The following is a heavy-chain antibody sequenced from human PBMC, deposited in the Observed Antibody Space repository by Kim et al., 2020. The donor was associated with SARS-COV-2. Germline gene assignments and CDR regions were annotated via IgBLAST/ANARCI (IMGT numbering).Heavy chain of an antibody. CDR3: ARDLLTMIVVAEPVHAFDI. J-gene: IGHJ3*02. CDR1: GFTFSSYS. V-gene: IGHV3-21*01. Sequence: GGSLRLSCAASGFTFSSYSMNWVRQAPGKGLEWVSSISSSSSYIYYADSVKGRFTISRDNAKNSLYLQMNSLRAEDTAVYYCARDLLTMIVVAEPVHAFDIWGQGTMVTVSS. D-gene: IGHD3-22*01. CDR2: ISSSSSYI.